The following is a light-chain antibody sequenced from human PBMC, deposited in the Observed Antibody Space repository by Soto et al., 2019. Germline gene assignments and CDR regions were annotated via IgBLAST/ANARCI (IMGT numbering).Light chain of an antibody. CDR2: DAS. Sequence: EIVLTQSPATLSLSPGERATLSCRASQSVSSYLARYQQKPGQAPRLLIYDASNRATGIPPRFSGSGSGTAFALTIGSREPEDFAFGYFLLRGNSPPCTFGQGNKVETK. CDR3: LLRGNSPPCT. CDR1: QSVSSY. V-gene: IGKV3-11*01. J-gene: IGKJ1*01.